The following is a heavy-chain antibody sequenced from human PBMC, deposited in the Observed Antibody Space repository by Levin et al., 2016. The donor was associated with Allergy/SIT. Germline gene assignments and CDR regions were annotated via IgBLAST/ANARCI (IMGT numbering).Heavy chain of an antibody. Sequence: WIRQPPGKGLEWIGYIYYSGSTYYNPSLKSRVTISVDTSKNQFSLKLSSVTAADTAVYYCARLGLTGDNHKWRHDYWGQGTLVTVSS. V-gene: IGHV4-31*02. CDR2: IYYSGST. J-gene: IGHJ4*02. CDR3: ARLGLTGDNHKWRHDY. D-gene: IGHD1-14*01.